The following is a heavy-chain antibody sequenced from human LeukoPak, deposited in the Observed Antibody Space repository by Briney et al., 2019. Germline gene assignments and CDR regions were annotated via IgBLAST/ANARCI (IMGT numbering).Heavy chain of an antibody. J-gene: IGHJ1*01. CDR1: GYTFTSYA. CDR3: AMAQYGDYGYFQH. D-gene: IGHD4-17*01. Sequence: GASVKVSCKASGYTFTSYAMNWVRQAPGQGLKWMGIINPSGGSTSYAQKFQGRVTMTRDTSTSTVYMELSSLRSEDTAVYYCAMAQYGDYGYFQHWGQGTLVTVSS. V-gene: IGHV1-46*01. CDR2: INPSGGST.